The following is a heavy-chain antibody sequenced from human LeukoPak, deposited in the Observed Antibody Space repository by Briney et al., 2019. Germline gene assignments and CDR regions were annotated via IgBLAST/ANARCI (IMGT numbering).Heavy chain of an antibody. V-gene: IGHV3-66*01. CDR3: ARDRDCSGGSCYGIDP. D-gene: IGHD2-15*01. CDR2: INSGGST. Sequence: GGSLRLSCAVSGFTVSSNYMRWVRQAPGKGLEWVSAINSGGSTCYADSVKGRFHISRDNSKNTLYLQMNSLRAEDTAVYYCARDRDCSGGSCYGIDPWGQGTLVTVSS. CDR1: GFTVSSNY. J-gene: IGHJ5*02.